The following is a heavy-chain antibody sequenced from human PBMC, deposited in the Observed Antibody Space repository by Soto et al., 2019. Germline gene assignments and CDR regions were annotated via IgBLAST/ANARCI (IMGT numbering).Heavy chain of an antibody. Sequence: EVQLVESGGGLVQPGGSLRLSCAASGFTFSSYWMSWVRQAPGKGLEWVANIKQDGSEKYYVDSVKGRFTISRDNAKNSLYLQTNSLRAEDTAVYYCASTKLGCISGSFDYWGQGTLVTVSS. CDR1: GFTFSSYW. J-gene: IGHJ4*02. CDR3: ASTKLGCISGSFDY. CDR2: IKQDGSEK. D-gene: IGHD3-10*01. V-gene: IGHV3-7*05.